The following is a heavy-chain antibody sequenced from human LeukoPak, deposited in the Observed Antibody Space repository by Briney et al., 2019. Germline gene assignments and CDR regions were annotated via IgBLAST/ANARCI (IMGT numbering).Heavy chain of an antibody. D-gene: IGHD3-22*01. CDR3: ARVRYYYDSSGYYPSDY. V-gene: IGHV1-18*01. J-gene: IGHJ4*02. Sequence: ASVKVSCKASGYTFTSYGISWVRQAPGQGLEWMGWISAYNGNTNYAQKLQGRVTMTTDTSTSTAYMELRSLRSDDTAVYYCARVRYYYDSSGYYPSDYWGQGTLVTVSS. CDR2: ISAYNGNT. CDR1: GYTFTSYG.